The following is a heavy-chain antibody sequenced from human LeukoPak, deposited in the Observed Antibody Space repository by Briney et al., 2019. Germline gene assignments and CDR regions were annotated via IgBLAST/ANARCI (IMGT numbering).Heavy chain of an antibody. D-gene: IGHD5-24*01. J-gene: IGHJ4*02. CDR2: IFYNGAT. V-gene: IGHV4-39*02. Sequence: PSETLSLTCTVSGGSISTNSFYWGWVRQPPGKELEWIGTIFYNGATQYNPSLKSRVTISVDTSKNQFSLKLTSVTAADTAVYYCAKEVRYSTSDTRDGCWGQGTLVTVSS. CDR3: AKEVRYSTSDTRDGC. CDR1: GGSISTNSFY.